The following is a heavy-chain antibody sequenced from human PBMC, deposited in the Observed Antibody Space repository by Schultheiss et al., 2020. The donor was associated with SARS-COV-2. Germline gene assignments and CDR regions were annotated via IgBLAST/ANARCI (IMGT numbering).Heavy chain of an antibody. CDR1: GGTFSSYA. CDR2: INTNTGNP. Sequence: ASVKVSCKASGGTFSSYAINWVRQVPGQGLEWMGWINTNTGNPTYAQGFTGRFVFSLATSVGTAYLQINTLKAEDTALYYCARGVKGYLGWFDPWGQGTLVTVSS. V-gene: IGHV7-4-1*02. CDR3: ARGVKGYLGWFDP. J-gene: IGHJ5*02. D-gene: IGHD3-16*01.